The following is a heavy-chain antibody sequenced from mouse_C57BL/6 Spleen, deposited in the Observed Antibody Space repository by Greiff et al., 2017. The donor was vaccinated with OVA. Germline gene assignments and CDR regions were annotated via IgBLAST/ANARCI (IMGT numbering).Heavy chain of an antibody. CDR1: GYTFTDYY. D-gene: IGHD2-2*01. Sequence: VQLQQSGPELVKPGASVKISCKASGYTFTDYYMNWVKQSHGKSLEWIGDINPNNGGTSYNQKFKGTATLTVDKASSTAYMELRSLTHKYSAVYYYASLRPYGYDVSAIDYWGQGTSVTVSS. V-gene: IGHV1-26*01. J-gene: IGHJ4*01. CDR3: ASLRPYGYDVSAIDY. CDR2: INPNNGGT.